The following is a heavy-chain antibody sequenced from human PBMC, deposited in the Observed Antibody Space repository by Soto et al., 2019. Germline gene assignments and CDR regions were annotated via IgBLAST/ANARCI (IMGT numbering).Heavy chain of an antibody. CDR3: ALRSMAVVPEY. J-gene: IGHJ4*02. D-gene: IGHD3-22*01. V-gene: IGHV4-59*01. Sequence: QVQLQESGPGLVKPSETLSLTCAVSGDSISSYYCMWIRQQPGKGLESIGYLYYGRSANYQPSLKSRVTLSVDTSTNQCSLTLSSMTAADTAVYYCALRSMAVVPEYWGQGTLVTVSS. CDR2: LYYGRSA. CDR1: GDSISSYY.